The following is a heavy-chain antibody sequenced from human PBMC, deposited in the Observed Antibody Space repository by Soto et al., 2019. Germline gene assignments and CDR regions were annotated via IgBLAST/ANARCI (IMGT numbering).Heavy chain of an antibody. CDR3: ARKGGWWELPREYYYYYGMDV. V-gene: IGHV4-31*03. D-gene: IGHD1-26*01. CDR1: GGSISIGGYY. CDR2: IYYSGST. J-gene: IGHJ6*02. Sequence: SETLSLTCTVSGGSISIGGYYWSWIQKNPGNGLECIGYIYYSGSTYYNPSLKSRVTISVDTSKNQFSLKLSSVTAADTAVYYCARKGGWWELPREYYYYYGMDVWGQGTTVTVSS.